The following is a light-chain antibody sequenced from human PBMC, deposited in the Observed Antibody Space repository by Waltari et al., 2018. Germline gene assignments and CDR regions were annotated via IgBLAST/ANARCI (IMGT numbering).Light chain of an antibody. Sequence: IVLTQSPATVSLSPGERVTLPCRASQDIRTSLAWYQQKSGQPPRLLIYDASNRATDTPPRFSGSGSGTDFTLTISSLEPEDFAVYYCQQRSNRPPITFGQGTRLEI. V-gene: IGKV3-11*01. J-gene: IGKJ5*01. CDR3: QQRSNRPPIT. CDR1: QDIRTS. CDR2: DAS.